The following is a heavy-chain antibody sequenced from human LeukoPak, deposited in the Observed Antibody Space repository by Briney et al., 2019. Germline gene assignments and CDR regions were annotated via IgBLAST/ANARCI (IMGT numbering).Heavy chain of an antibody. CDR2: INHSGGT. V-gene: IGHV4-34*01. J-gene: IGHJ4*02. CDR3: ARAPSFIAAAGPFDY. D-gene: IGHD6-13*01. CDR1: GGSFSGYY. Sequence: SETLSLTCAVYGGSFSGYYWSWIRQPPGKGLEWIGEINHSGGTNYDPSLKSRVTISVDTSKNQFSLKLSSVTAADTAVYYCARAPSFIAAAGPFDYWGQGTLVTVSS.